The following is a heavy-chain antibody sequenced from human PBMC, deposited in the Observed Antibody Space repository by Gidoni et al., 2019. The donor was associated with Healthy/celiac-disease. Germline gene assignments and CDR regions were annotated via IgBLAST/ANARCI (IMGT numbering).Heavy chain of an antibody. CDR2: IKQDGREK. J-gene: IGHJ4*02. D-gene: IGHD3-22*01. CDR3: AREDDSSGYYVDY. V-gene: IGHV3-7*01. Sequence: EVQLVESGGGLVQPGGSLRLSCAASGFTFSSYWMSWVRQAPGKGLEWVANIKQDGREKYYVDSVKGRFTISRDNAKNSLYLQMNSLRAEDTAVYYCAREDDSSGYYVDYWGQGTLVTVSS. CDR1: GFTFSSYW.